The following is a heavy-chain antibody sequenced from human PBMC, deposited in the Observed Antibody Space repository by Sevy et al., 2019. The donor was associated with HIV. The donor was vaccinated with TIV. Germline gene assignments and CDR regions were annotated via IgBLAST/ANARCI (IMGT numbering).Heavy chain of an antibody. Sequence: GESLKISCVASGFTFPIYSVVWVRRAPGKGLEWLTLISYDGNNRYYADSVKGRFTISRDNSNNIFYLQMTSLRVEDTALYFCARVAVEYCTNDCYHRFDHWGLGTLVTVSS. V-gene: IGHV3-30*04. J-gene: IGHJ4*02. CDR1: GFTFPIYS. CDR2: ISYDGNNR. CDR3: ARVAVEYCTNDCYHRFDH. D-gene: IGHD2-8*01.